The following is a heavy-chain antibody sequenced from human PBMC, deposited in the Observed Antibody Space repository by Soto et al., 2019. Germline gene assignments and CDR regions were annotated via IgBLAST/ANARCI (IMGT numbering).Heavy chain of an antibody. CDR3: ARGGIVVVPAAMSPEPVNDY. Sequence: SETLSLTCAVYGGSFSGYYWSWIRQPPGKGLEWIGEINHSGSTNYNPSLKSRVTISVDTSKNQFSLKLSSVTAADTAVYYCARGGIVVVPAAMSPEPVNDYWGQGTLVTVSS. J-gene: IGHJ4*02. V-gene: IGHV4-34*01. CDR2: INHSGST. D-gene: IGHD2-2*01. CDR1: GGSFSGYY.